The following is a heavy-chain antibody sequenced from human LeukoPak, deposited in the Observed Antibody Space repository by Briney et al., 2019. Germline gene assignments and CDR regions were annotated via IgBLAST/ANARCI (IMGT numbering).Heavy chain of an antibody. CDR1: GGSISSYY. D-gene: IGHD2-2*02. Sequence: SETLSLTCTVSGGSISSYYWSWIRQPPGKGLEWIGYIYYSGSTNYNTSLKRRVTISVDTSKNQFSLKLSSVTAADTAVYYCARTAPEIVVVPAAIHDAFDIWGQGTMVTVSS. V-gene: IGHV4-59*01. CDR3: ARTAPEIVVVPAAIHDAFDI. CDR2: IYYSGST. J-gene: IGHJ3*02.